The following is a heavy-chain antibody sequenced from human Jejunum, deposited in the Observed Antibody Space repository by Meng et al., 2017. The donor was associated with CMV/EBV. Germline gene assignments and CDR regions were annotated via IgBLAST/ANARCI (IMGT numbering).Heavy chain of an antibody. CDR3: AKDRGDYSNFRFDP. D-gene: IGHD4-11*01. Sequence: SGFIVSDYGMSWVRQAPGKGLEWLSGISGSGGGTYYAESIKGRFTISRDNSKNTIYLQMDNLRAEDTAVYYCAKDRGDYSNFRFDPWGQGTLVTVSS. CDR1: GFIVSDYG. J-gene: IGHJ5*02. V-gene: IGHV3-23*01. CDR2: ISGSGGGT.